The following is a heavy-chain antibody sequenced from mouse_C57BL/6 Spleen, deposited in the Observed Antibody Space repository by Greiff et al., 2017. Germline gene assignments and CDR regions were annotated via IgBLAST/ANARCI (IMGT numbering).Heavy chain of an antibody. Sequence: VQLQQSGPELVKPGASVKMSCKASGYTFTDYNMHWVKQSHGKSLEWIGYINPNNGGTSYNQKFKGKATLTVNKSSSTAYMALRSLTSEDSAVYDCARRGSYYYGSSYAMDYWGQGTSVTVSS. CDR1: GYTFTDYN. CDR3: ARRGSYYYGSSYAMDY. J-gene: IGHJ4*01. CDR2: INPNNGGT. D-gene: IGHD1-1*01. V-gene: IGHV1-22*01.